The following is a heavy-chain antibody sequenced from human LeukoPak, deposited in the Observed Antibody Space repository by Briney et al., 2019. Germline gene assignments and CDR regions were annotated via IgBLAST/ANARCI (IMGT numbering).Heavy chain of an antibody. Sequence: GGSLRLSCAASGFTFSSYAIHWVRQAPGKGLEWGAIISYGGSNKYYADSVKGRFTISRDNSKNTLYLQMNSLRAEDTAVYYCATSYDSSGYPFDYWGQGTLVTVSS. D-gene: IGHD3-22*01. V-gene: IGHV3-30-3*01. J-gene: IGHJ4*02. CDR2: ISYGGSNK. CDR3: ATSYDSSGYPFDY. CDR1: GFTFSSYA.